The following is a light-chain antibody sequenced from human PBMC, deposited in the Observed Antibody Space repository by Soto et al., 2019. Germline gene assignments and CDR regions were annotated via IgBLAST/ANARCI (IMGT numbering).Light chain of an antibody. CDR1: QYINTR. J-gene: IGKJ4*01. V-gene: IGKV3D-15*01. CDR2: QTS. CDR3: QQYDDWLRLT. Sequence: EIVLTQSPATLSSFPGDRVTLSCRASQYINTRLAWYQHRPGQAPRLLIYQTSLRAAGIPARFSASGSGTEFTLTISSLQSEDFAVYYCQQYDDWLRLTFGGGTKVDIK.